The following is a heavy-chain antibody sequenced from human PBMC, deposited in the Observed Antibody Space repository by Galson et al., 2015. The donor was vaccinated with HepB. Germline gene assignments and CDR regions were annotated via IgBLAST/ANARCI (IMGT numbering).Heavy chain of an antibody. CDR3: AGVRFLEWPPDY. J-gene: IGHJ4*02. CDR2: IYYSGST. V-gene: IGHV4-59*01. CDR1: GGSISSYY. D-gene: IGHD3-3*01. Sequence: LSLTCTVSGGSISSYYWSWIRQPPGKGLEWIGYIYYSGSTNYNPSLKSRVTISVDTSKNQFSLKLSSVTAADTAVYYCAGVRFLEWPPDYWGQGTLVTVSS.